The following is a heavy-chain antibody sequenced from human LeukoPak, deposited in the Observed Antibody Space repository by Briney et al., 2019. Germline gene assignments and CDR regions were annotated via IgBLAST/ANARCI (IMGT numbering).Heavy chain of an antibody. V-gene: IGHV4-59*02. CDR1: GVSVNTFF. CDR2: MYYSGSS. Sequence: PSETLSLTCTVSGVSVNTFFWSWIRQPPGKGLEWIGYMYYSGSSNYNPSLKSRVTISVDTSKNQFSLKLSSVTAADTAVYYCARDRGAGGWVDSWGQGTLVTVSS. CDR3: ARDRGAGGWVDS. D-gene: IGHD1-26*01. J-gene: IGHJ5*01.